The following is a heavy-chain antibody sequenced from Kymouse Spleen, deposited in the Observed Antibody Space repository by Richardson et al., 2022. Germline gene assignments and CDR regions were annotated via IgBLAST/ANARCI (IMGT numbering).Heavy chain of an antibody. V-gene: IGHV3-7*01. CDR2: IKQDGSEK. CDR3: ARDGSIAVAEVFDY. CDR1: GFTFSSYW. Sequence: EVQLVESGGGLVQPGGSLRLSCAASGFTFSSYWMSWVRQAPGKGLEWVANIKQDGSEKYYVDSVKGRFTISRDNAKNSLYLQMNSLRAEDTAVYYCARDGSIAVAEVFDYWGQGTLVTVSS. J-gene: IGHJ4*02. D-gene: IGHD6-19*01.